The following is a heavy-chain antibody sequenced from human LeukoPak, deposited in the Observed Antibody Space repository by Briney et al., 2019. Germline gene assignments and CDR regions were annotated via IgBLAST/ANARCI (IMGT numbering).Heavy chain of an antibody. J-gene: IGHJ4*02. D-gene: IGHD6-13*01. CDR1: GFTFSSYG. CDR2: IWYDGSNK. V-gene: IGHV3-33*01. Sequence: PGVSVRLSCAASGFTFSSYGMECVRHAPAKALEWVAVIWYDGSNKYYADSVKGRFTISRDNSKNTLYLQMNSLRAEDTAVYYCARASSWYRFDYWGQGTLVTVSS. CDR3: ARASSWYRFDY.